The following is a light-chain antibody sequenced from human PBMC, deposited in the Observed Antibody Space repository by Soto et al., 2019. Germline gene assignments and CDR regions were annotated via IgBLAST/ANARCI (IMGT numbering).Light chain of an antibody. J-gene: IGKJ1*01. CDR2: KAS. V-gene: IGKV1-5*03. Sequence: DIQMTQSPSTLSASVGDRVTITCRASQSISTWLAWHQQKPGKAPKLLIYKASTLESGVPSRCSGSGSGTEFTLTITTLPPDDFATYYCQQYSRSWTFGQGNKVEIK. CDR1: QSISTW. CDR3: QQYSRSWT.